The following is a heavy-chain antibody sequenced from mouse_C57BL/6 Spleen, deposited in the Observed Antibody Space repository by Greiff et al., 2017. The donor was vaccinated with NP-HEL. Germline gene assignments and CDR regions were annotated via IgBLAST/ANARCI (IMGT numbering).Heavy chain of an antibody. CDR2: IDPEDGDT. CDR3: TPTTVANWYFDV. J-gene: IGHJ1*03. Sequence: VQLQQSGAELVRPGASVKLSCTASGFNIKDYYMHWVKQRPEQGLEWIGRIDPEDGDTEYAPKFQGKATMTADTSSNTAYLQLSSLTSEDTAVYYCTPTTVANWYFDVWGTGTTVTVSS. V-gene: IGHV14-1*01. CDR1: GFNIKDYY. D-gene: IGHD1-1*01.